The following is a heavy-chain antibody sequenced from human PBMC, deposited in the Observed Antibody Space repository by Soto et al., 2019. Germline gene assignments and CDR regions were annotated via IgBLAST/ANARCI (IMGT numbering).Heavy chain of an antibody. CDR2: ISWNGGSSI. CDR1: GFTFDDYA. J-gene: IGHJ3*02. V-gene: IGHV3-9*01. Sequence: QSGGSLRLSCAASGFTFDDYAMHWVRQPPWNGLEWVSGISWNGGSSIGYADSVKGRFTISRDSAKNSLYLQMNSLRAEDTALYYCAKEFKAYSYGSPAFHIWGQGTMVTVSS. CDR3: AKEFKAYSYGSPAFHI. D-gene: IGHD5-18*01.